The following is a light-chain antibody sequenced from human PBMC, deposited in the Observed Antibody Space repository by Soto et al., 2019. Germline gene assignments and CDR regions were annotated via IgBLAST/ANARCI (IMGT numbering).Light chain of an antibody. V-gene: IGKV3-15*01. Sequence: EIVMTQSPATLSVSPGETATLSCRASQNVDRAVAWYQHKPGQAPRLLIVGASFRATGVPGRFSGGGSGTDFTFTICSLQSGDFGVYYCQQYRHWPPLAFGGGTAVESK. J-gene: IGKJ4*01. CDR1: QNVDRA. CDR3: QQYRHWPPLA. CDR2: GAS.